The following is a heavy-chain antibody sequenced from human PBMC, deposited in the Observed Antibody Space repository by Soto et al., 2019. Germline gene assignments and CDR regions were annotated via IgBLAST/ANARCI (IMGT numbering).Heavy chain of an antibody. CDR3: AKDRQWLLLGYGMDV. J-gene: IGHJ6*02. D-gene: IGHD3-22*01. CDR1: GFTFSSYG. V-gene: IGHV3-30*18. Sequence: QVQLVESGGVVVQPGRSLRLSCAASGFTFSSYGMHWVRQAPGKGLEWVAVISYDGSNKYYADSVKGRFTISRDNSKNTLYLQMNSLRAEDTAVYYCAKDRQWLLLGYGMDVWGQGTTVTVSS. CDR2: ISYDGSNK.